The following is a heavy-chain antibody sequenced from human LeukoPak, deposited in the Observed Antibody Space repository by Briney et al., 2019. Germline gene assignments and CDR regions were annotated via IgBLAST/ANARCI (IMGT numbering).Heavy chain of an antibody. D-gene: IGHD2-15*01. Sequence: GGSLRLSCAASGFTFSDYYMSWIRQAPGKGLEWVSYISSSGDTIFYADSVKGRSTISRDNAKNSLHLQVNSLRAEDTAVYYCARVVYCTGGSCHIFAFDIWGQGTMVTVSS. CDR1: GFTFSDYY. V-gene: IGHV3-11*01. CDR3: ARVVYCTGGSCHIFAFDI. J-gene: IGHJ3*02. CDR2: ISSSGDTI.